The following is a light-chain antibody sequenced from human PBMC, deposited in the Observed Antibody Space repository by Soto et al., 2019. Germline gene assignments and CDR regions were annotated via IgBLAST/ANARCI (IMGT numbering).Light chain of an antibody. CDR2: DVS. CDR3: SSYTSSSTSV. V-gene: IGLV2-14*01. Sequence: QSVLTQPASVSGSPGQSITISCTRTSSDVGGYNYVSWYQQHPGKAPKLMIYDVSNRPSGVSNRFSGSKSGNTASLTISGLQAEDEADYYCSSYTSSSTSVFGGGTKVTVL. CDR1: SSDVGGYNY. J-gene: IGLJ2*01.